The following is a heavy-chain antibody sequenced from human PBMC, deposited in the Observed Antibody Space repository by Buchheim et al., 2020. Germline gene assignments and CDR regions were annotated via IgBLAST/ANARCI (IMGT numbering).Heavy chain of an antibody. J-gene: IGHJ4*02. V-gene: IGHV3-7*01. D-gene: IGHD4/OR15-4a*01. Sequence: EVQLVESGGGLVQPGESLRLSCVASGFSFRDQWMSWVRQVPGTGLQWVANIKQDGTITTYLDSVKGRFTISRDNAKNSLYLQMNNLRGEDTAVYFCARDYGEWGQGTL. CDR1: GFSFRDQW. CDR3: ARDYGE. CDR2: IKQDGTIT.